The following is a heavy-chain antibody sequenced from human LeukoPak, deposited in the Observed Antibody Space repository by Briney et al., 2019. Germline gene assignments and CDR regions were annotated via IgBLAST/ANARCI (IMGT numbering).Heavy chain of an antibody. J-gene: IGHJ4*02. D-gene: IGHD3-16*02. CDR3: ARRISDYVWGSYRYRPYYFDY. Sequence: SETLSLTCAVYGGSFSGYYWSWIRQPPGKGLEWIGEINHSGSTNYNPSLKSRVTISVDTSKNQFSLKLSSATAADTAVYYCARRISDYVWGSYRYRPYYFDYWGQGTLVTVSS. V-gene: IGHV4-34*01. CDR2: INHSGST. CDR1: GGSFSGYY.